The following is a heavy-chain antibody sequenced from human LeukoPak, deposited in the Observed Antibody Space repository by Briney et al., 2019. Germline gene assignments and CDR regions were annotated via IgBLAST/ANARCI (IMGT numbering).Heavy chain of an antibody. D-gene: IGHD2-8*02. CDR2: I. J-gene: IGHJ5*02. CDR3: ATGGGDWFDP. Sequence: GGSLRLSCAASGFPFSSYRMNWVRQAPGKGLEWVSSIKGRFTISRDNGKNSLYLQMNSLRAEDTAVYYCATGGGDWFDPWGQGTLVTVSS. V-gene: IGHV3-21*01. CDR1: GFPFSSYR.